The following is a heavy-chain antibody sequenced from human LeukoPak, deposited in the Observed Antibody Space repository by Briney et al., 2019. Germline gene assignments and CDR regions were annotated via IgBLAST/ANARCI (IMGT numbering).Heavy chain of an antibody. V-gene: IGHV1-8*01. CDR1: GYTFTSYD. Sequence: GASVKVSCKASGYTFTSYDINWVRQATGQGLEWMGWMNPNSGNTGYAQKFQGRVTMTRNTSISTAYMELSSLRSEDTAVYYCATVPAAAIRFDYWGQGTLVTVSS. CDR3: ATVPAAAIRFDY. CDR2: MNPNSGNT. J-gene: IGHJ4*02. D-gene: IGHD2-2*01.